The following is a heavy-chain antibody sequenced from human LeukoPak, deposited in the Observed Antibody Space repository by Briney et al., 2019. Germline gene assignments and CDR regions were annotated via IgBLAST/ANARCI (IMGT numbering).Heavy chain of an antibody. CDR1: GFTFSSYA. CDR3: ARMTLYGSGTVD. V-gene: IGHV3-64*01. D-gene: IGHD3-10*01. Sequence: GESLRLSCAASGFTFSSYAMHWVRQAPGKGLEYVSGISSNGGSTYYANSVKGRFTISRDNSKNIVKLQMGSLRVEDTAVYHCARMTLYGSGTVDWGQGILVTVSS. J-gene: IGHJ4*02. CDR2: ISSNGGST.